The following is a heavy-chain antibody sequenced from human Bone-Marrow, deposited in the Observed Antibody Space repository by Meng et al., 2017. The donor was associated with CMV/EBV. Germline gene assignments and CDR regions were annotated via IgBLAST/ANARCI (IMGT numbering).Heavy chain of an antibody. CDR2: ISYDGINT. D-gene: IGHD6-6*01. J-gene: IGHJ6*02. Sequence: GESLKISCAASGFTFSSYGMHWVRQAPGKGLDWVAVISYDGINTFYVDSVKGRFTISRDNSKNTLYLQVNSLTAEDTAVYYCARVKATRLDSPFYNGMDVWGQGTTVTVSS. CDR3: ARVKATRLDSPFYNGMDV. CDR1: GFTFSSYG. V-gene: IGHV3-30*03.